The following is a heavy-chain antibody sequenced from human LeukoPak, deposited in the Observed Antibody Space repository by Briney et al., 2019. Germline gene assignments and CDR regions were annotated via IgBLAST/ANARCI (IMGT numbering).Heavy chain of an antibody. J-gene: IGHJ4*02. CDR2: IYSGGST. V-gene: IGHV3-53*01. CDR3: ARAWRGFEDFWSGYPSFDY. Sequence: QPGGSLRLSCAASGFTVSSYYMSWVRQAPGKGLEWVSVIYSGGSTYYADSVKGRFTIPRDNSKNTLYLQMNSLRAEDTAVYYCARAWRGFEDFWSGYPSFDYWGQGTLVTVSS. CDR1: GFTVSSYY. D-gene: IGHD3-3*01.